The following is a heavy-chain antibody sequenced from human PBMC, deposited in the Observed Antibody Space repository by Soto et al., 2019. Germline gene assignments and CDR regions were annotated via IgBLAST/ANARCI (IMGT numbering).Heavy chain of an antibody. CDR3: GHRRVGPGWIYGSPSYYWDY. CDR2: IFWNDDR. V-gene: IGHV2-5*01. Sequence: QITLKESGPTLVRPTQTLTLTCTFSGFSLTTSGVGVGWIRQPPGKAPEWLALIFWNDDRRYSPTLRNRITITKDTSKNQVVLMITNMDPVDTATYYCGHRRVGPGWIYGSPSYYWDYWGQGTVVTVSS. D-gene: IGHD3-10*01. J-gene: IGHJ4*02. CDR1: GFSLTTSGVG.